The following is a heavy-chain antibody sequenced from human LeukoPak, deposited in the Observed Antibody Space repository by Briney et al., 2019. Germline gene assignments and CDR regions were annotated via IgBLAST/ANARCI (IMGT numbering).Heavy chain of an antibody. Sequence: GGSLRLSCAASGFTFSNYAMHWVRQTPGKGLEWVAVISYDGSNKYYAESVKGRFTISRDNSKNTLYLQMNSLRAEDTAVYYCARDNYGLDYWGQGTLVTVSS. J-gene: IGHJ4*02. CDR1: GFTFSNYA. CDR2: ISYDGSNK. D-gene: IGHD3-10*01. CDR3: ARDNYGLDY. V-gene: IGHV3-30*04.